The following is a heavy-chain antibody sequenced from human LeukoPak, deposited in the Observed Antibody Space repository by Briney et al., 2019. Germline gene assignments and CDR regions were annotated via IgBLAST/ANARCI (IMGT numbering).Heavy chain of an antibody. V-gene: IGHV3-48*02. CDR2: INSNSRTI. Sequence: PGGSLRLSCAASGFTFSSYMMNWVRQAPGKGLEWVSYINSNSRTIYYADSVKGRFTVSRDNAKNSLYLQMNSLRDEDTAVYYCARDPTISGSYSDYWGRGTLVTVSS. CDR3: ARDPTISGSYSDY. J-gene: IGHJ4*02. CDR1: GFTFSSYM. D-gene: IGHD1-26*01.